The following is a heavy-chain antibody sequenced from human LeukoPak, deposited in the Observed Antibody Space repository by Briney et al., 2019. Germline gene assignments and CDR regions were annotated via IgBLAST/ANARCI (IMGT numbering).Heavy chain of an antibody. CDR3: AAPTYCGGDCVDY. D-gene: IGHD2-21*02. CDR2: INPNSGGT. J-gene: IGHJ4*02. V-gene: IGHV1-2*02. Sequence: ASVKVSCKASGYSFTGYYMHWVRQAPGQGLEWMGWINPNSGGTNYAQKFQGRVTMTRDTSISTAYMELSRLRSDDTAVYYCAAPTYCGGDCVDYWVQGTLVTVSS. CDR1: GYSFTGYY.